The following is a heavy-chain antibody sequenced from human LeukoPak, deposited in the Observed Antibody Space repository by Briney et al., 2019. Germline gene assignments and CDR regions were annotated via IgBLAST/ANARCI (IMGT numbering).Heavy chain of an antibody. CDR2: INPSGGST. CDR1: GYTFTSYY. Sequence: ASVKVSCKASGYTFTSYYMHWVRQAPGQGLEWMGIINPSGGSTSYADSVKGRFTISRDNAKNTLYLQMNSLRAEDTAVYYCARDLPHVETAPFEYWGQGTLVTVSS. V-gene: IGHV1-46*04. D-gene: IGHD5-24*01. CDR3: ARDLPHVETAPFEY. J-gene: IGHJ4*02.